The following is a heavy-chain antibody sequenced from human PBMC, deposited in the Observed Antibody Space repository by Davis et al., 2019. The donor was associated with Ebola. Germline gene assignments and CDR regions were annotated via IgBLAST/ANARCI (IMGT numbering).Heavy chain of an antibody. Sequence: ASVKVSCKASGYTFRSYGVSWVRQAPGQGLEWMGWISAYNGNTNYEQKLQGRVTMTTDTSTSTVYMELRSLRSDDTAVYYCARSWGDYWGQGTLVTVSS. J-gene: IGHJ4*02. CDR1: GYTFRSYG. CDR3: ARSWGDY. D-gene: IGHD3-16*01. V-gene: IGHV1-18*04. CDR2: ISAYNGNT.